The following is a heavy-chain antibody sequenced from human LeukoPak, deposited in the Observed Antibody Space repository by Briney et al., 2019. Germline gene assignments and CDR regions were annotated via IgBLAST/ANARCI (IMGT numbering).Heavy chain of an antibody. J-gene: IGHJ4*02. Sequence: ASEKVSCKGSGYAFTSCGISWVWDGPGQGLGKGGWSSGYNGNTNYAQKLQGRVTMTTDTSTSTAYMELRSLRSDDTAVYYCARDYGPYDFWSGYYGNDYWGQGTLVTVSS. D-gene: IGHD3-3*01. CDR2: SSGYNGNT. CDR3: ARDYGPYDFWSGYYGNDY. V-gene: IGHV1-18*01. CDR1: GYAFTSCG.